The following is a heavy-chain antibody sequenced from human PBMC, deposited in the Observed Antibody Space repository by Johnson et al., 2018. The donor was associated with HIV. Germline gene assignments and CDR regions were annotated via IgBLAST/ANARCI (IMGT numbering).Heavy chain of an antibody. CDR2: ISSSGNTI. CDR3: ASLYSGYDNDAFDI. J-gene: IGHJ3*02. Sequence: QVLLVESGGGLVKPGGSLRLSCAASGITFSDYYMSWIRQAPGKGLEWVSYISSSGNTIYYADSVKGRFTISRDNSKNTLYLQMNSLRAEDTAVYYCASLYSGYDNDAFDIWGQGTMVTVSS. D-gene: IGHD5-12*01. CDR1: GITFSDYY. V-gene: IGHV3-11*04.